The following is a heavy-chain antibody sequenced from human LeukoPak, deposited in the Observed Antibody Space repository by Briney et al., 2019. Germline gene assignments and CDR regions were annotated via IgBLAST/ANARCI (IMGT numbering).Heavy chain of an antibody. V-gene: IGHV3-23*01. CDR3: HGWFDP. Sequence: GGSLRLSCAASGFTLSSYAMSWVRQAPGRGLEWVSAISVSGNTYHADSVKGRFTISRDSSKNTLYLQMNRLRAEDAAVYYCHGWFDPWGQGTLVTVSS. J-gene: IGHJ5*02. CDR2: ISVSGNT. CDR1: GFTLSSYA.